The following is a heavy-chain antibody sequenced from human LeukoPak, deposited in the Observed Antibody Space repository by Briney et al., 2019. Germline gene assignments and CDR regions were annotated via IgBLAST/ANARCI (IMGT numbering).Heavy chain of an antibody. Sequence: SETLSLTCAVSGGSFRGYYWSWIRQPPRRGLEWIGEMNHRGFSNYNPSLNSPVPISVDTSKNQFSQKLSSVTAADTAIYYCAVGSCSGGSCYSDPRDDYWGQGTLVTVSS. J-gene: IGHJ4*02. CDR2: MNHRGFS. V-gene: IGHV4-34*01. D-gene: IGHD2-15*01. CDR3: AVGSCSGGSCYSDPRDDY. CDR1: GGSFRGYY.